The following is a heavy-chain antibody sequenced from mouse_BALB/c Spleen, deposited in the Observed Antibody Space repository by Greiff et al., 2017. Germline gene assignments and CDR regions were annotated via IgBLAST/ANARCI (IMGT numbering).Heavy chain of an antibody. J-gene: IGHJ1*01. CDR1: GYSFTGYT. Sequence: EVQLQQSGPELVKPGASMKISCKASGYSFTGYTMNWVKQSHGKSLEWIGYIYPYNGGTGYNQKFKSKATLTVDNSSSTAYMELRSLTSEDSAVYYCARWIDYYGSSFAVWGAGTPVTVSS. CDR3: ARWIDYYGSSFAV. D-gene: IGHD1-1*01. V-gene: IGHV1S29*02. CDR2: IYPYNGGT.